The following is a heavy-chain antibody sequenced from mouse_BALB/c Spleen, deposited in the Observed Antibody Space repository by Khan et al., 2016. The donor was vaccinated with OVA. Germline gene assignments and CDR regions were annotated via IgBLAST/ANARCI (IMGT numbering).Heavy chain of an antibody. CDR1: GFTFSTYG. Sequence: EVNLVESGGDLVKPGGSLKLSCAASGFTFSTYGMSWVRQTPDKWLEWVATISSGGSYTYYPDNVKGRFTISRDNAKNTLYLQMSSLKSEDTAMYYGARLAYYYNSGGFAYWGQGTLVTVSA. CDR3: ARLAYYYNSGGFAY. V-gene: IGHV5-6*01. CDR2: ISSGGSYT. D-gene: IGHD1-1*01. J-gene: IGHJ3*01.